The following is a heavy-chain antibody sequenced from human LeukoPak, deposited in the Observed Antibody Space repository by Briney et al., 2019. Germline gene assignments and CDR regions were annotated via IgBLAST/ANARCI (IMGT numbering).Heavy chain of an antibody. CDR1: GGSFSGYY. J-gene: IGHJ4*02. CDR3: AGSSWIQLWLLEN. CDR2: INHSGST. Sequence: SETLSLTCAVYGGSFSGYYWSWIRQPPGKGLEWIGEINHSGSTNYNPSLKSRVTISVDTSKNQFSLKLSSVTAADTAVYYCAGSSWIQLWLLENWGQGTLVTVSP. D-gene: IGHD5-18*01. V-gene: IGHV4-34*01.